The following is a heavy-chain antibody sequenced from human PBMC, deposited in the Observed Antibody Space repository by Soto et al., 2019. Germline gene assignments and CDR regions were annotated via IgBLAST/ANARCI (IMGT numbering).Heavy chain of an antibody. CDR2: TSAYNGNT. V-gene: IGHV1-18*01. Sequence: EQGLEWMGWTSAYNGNTNYAQKLQGRVTMTTDTSTSTAYMELRSLRSDDTAVYYCAVHLSGSDFDYWGQGTLVTVSS. D-gene: IGHD2-15*01. CDR3: AVHLSGSDFDY. J-gene: IGHJ4*02.